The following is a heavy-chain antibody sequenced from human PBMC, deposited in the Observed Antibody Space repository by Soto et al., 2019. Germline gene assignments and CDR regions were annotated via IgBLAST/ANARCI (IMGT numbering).Heavy chain of an antibody. J-gene: IGHJ3*02. D-gene: IGHD3-22*01. Sequence: GGSLRLSCAASGFTFSNYAMHWVRQAPGKGLEWVSSISSSSYIYYADSVKGRFTISRDNAKNSLYLQMNSLRAEDTAVYYCARDDSSGHDAFDIWGQGTMVTVSS. CDR3: ARDDSSGHDAFDI. CDR1: GFTFSNYA. V-gene: IGHV3-21*01. CDR2: ISSSSYI.